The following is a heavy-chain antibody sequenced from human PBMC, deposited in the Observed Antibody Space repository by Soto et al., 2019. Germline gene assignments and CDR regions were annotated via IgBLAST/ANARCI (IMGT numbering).Heavy chain of an antibody. J-gene: IGHJ5*02. CDR2: IKSKTAGGTT. CDR3: ATDGGA. CDR1: GFTFTYAW. D-gene: IGHD3-10*01. Sequence: DVQLVESGGGLVKPGGSLTLSCAASGFTFTYAWMNWVRQAPGTGLEWVGRIKSKTAGGTTDYTAPVKGRFTISRDDSKNTLFLQMNSLKAEDTAVYYCATDGGAWGQGTLVTVSS. V-gene: IGHV3-15*07.